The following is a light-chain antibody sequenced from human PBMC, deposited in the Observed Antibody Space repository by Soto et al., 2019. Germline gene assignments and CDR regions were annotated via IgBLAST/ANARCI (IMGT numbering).Light chain of an antibody. Sequence: QSALTQPASVSGSPGQSITISCTGTSSDVGGYNSVSWYQQHPGKVPKLMIYDVSNRPSGVSDRFSGSKSGNTAALTISGLQAEDEADYYCSSYTSSSLLVFGGGIKLTVL. J-gene: IGLJ2*01. CDR2: DVS. CDR3: SSYTSSSLLV. V-gene: IGLV2-14*01. CDR1: SSDVGGYNS.